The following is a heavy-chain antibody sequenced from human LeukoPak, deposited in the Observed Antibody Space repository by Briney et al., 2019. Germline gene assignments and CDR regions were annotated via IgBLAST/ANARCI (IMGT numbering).Heavy chain of an antibody. V-gene: IGHV1-8*01. CDR2: INPNSDNT. Sequence: ASVKVSCKASVSTFSSFDINWLRQATGQGLEWMGWINPNSDNTGYAQKFQGRDIMTRDTSTNTAYMELSSLTSEDTAVYYCAVRGRNYIYGFWGQGTLVIVSS. D-gene: IGHD1-26*01. J-gene: IGHJ4*02. CDR3: AVRGRNYIYGF. CDR1: VSTFSSFD.